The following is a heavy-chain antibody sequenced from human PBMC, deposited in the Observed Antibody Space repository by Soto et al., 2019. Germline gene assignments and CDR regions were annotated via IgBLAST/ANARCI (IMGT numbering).Heavy chain of an antibody. CDR1: GFSLSTTRVG. CDR2: IYWDDDK. V-gene: IGHV2-5*02. Sequence: QITLKESGPTLAKPTQTLTLTCTFSGFSLSTTRVGVGWIRQPPGEALEWLALIYWDDDKRYSPFLKSRLTITKDTSKNQVVLTMTNMDPMDTATYFCAHTLVAGLGYYFDYWGQGTLVTVSS. J-gene: IGHJ4*02. D-gene: IGHD6-19*01. CDR3: AHTLVAGLGYYFDY.